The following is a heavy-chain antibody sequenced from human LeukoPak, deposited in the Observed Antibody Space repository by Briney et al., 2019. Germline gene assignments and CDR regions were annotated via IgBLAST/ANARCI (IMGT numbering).Heavy chain of an antibody. V-gene: IGHV3-73*01. J-gene: IGHJ4*02. CDR2: IRSKPNNYAT. CDR3: ARGYDYVGNIDS. D-gene: IGHD3-16*01. Sequence: GGSLRLSCGASGFDFGASAMHWVRQAPGKGLEWVGRIRSKPNNYATAVIVSVRGRFTIARDDSKNTAYLQMSNVQTEDTALYYCARGYDYVGNIDSWGQGTLVIVSS. CDR1: GFDFGASA.